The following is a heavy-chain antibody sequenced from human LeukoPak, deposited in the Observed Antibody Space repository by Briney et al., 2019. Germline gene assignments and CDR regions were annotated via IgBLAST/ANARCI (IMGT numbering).Heavy chain of an antibody. CDR3: ARETGGNLDY. J-gene: IGHJ4*02. CDR2: IWYDGSNK. CDR1: GFTFSNYG. D-gene: IGHD4-23*01. Sequence: GGSLRLSCTASGFTFSNYGMHWVRQAPGRGLEWVALIWYDGSNKYYADSVKGRFTISRDNSKNTLYLQMISLRAEDTAVYYCARETGGNLDYWGQGTLVTVSS. V-gene: IGHV3-30*02.